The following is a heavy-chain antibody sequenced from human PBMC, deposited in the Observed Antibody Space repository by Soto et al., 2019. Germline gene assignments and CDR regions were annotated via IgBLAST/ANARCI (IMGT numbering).Heavy chain of an antibody. Sequence: AGGSLRLSCAASGFTFSSYAMSWVRQAPGKGLEWVSAISGSGGSTYYADSVKGRFTISRDNSKNTLYLQMNSLRAEDTAVYYCAKDNRENYDYVWGSYLDLYGMDVWGQGTTVTVSS. J-gene: IGHJ6*02. CDR1: GFTFSSYA. CDR3: AKDNRENYDYVWGSYLDLYGMDV. D-gene: IGHD3-16*01. CDR2: ISGSGGST. V-gene: IGHV3-23*01.